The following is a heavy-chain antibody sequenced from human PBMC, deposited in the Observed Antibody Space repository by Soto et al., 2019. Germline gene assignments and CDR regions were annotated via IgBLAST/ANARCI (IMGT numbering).Heavy chain of an antibody. J-gene: IGHJ6*02. D-gene: IGHD2-2*01. CDR1: GYRFTSYW. CDR2: IDPSDSYT. CDR3: ARQGMSTRPEYGMDV. Sequence: EVQLVQSGAEVKKPGESLRISCKGSGYRFTSYWISWVRQMPGKGLEWMGRIDPSDSYTNYSTSFQGHVTISADKSISTGYLQWSSLKTSHTAMYYCARQGMSTRPEYGMDVWCQGTTVTVSS. V-gene: IGHV5-10-1*01.